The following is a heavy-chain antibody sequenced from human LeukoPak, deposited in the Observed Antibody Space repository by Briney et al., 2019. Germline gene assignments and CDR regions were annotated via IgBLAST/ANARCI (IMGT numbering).Heavy chain of an antibody. Sequence: GGSLRLSCAASGFTFSSYDMHWVRQATGKGLEWVSAIGTAGDTYYPGSVRGRFTISRDNSKNTLYLQMNSLRAEDTAVYYCGRCYYYYYMDVWGKGTTVTVSS. V-gene: IGHV3-13*01. CDR2: IGTAGDT. CDR1: GFTFSSYD. J-gene: IGHJ6*03. CDR3: GRCYYYYYMDV.